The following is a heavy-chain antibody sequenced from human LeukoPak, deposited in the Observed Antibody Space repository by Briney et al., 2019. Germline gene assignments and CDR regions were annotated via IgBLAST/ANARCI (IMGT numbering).Heavy chain of an antibody. Sequence: GESLKISCKGSGYSFTSYWIGWVRQMPGKGLEWMGIIYPGDSDTRYSPSFQGQVTISADKSISTAYLQWSSLKASDTAMYYCAAVPDPSTPYSSGWGSYWGQGTLSPSPQ. J-gene: IGHJ4*02. V-gene: IGHV5-51*01. CDR3: AAVPDPSTPYSSGWGSY. CDR2: IYPGDSDT. D-gene: IGHD6-19*01. CDR1: GYSFTSYW.